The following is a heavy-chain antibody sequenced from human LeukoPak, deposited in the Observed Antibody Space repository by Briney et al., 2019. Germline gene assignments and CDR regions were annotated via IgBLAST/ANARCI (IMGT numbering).Heavy chain of an antibody. J-gene: IGHJ4*02. CDR1: GGSISSYY. V-gene: IGHV4-34*01. D-gene: IGHD3-22*01. CDR3: ARGSDLYYYDSSGQYDY. CDR2: INHSGST. Sequence: PSETLSLTCTVSGGSISSYYWSWIRQPPGKGLEWIGEINHSGSTNYNPSLKSRVAISVDTSKNQFSLKLSSVTAADTAVYYCARGSDLYYYDSSGQYDYWGQGTLVTVSS.